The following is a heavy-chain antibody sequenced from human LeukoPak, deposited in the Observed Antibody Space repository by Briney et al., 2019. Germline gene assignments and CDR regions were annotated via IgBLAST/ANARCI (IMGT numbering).Heavy chain of an antibody. V-gene: IGHV1-46*01. CDR1: GYTFTSYY. CDR2: INPSGGST. J-gene: IGHJ4*02. D-gene: IGHD1-14*01. CDR3: ARAFEPHELDY. Sequence: ASVKVSCKASGYTFTSYYMYWVRQAPGQGLEWMGRINPSGGSTRYAQKFQGRVTMTRDTSTSTVYMELSSLRSEDKAVYYCARAFEPHELDYWGQGTLVTVSS.